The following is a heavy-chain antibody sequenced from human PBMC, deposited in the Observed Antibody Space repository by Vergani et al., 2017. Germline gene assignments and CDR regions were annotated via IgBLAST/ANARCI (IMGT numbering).Heavy chain of an antibody. CDR2: IYYSGST. Sequence: QVQLQESGPGLVKPSETLSLTCTVSGGSVSSGSYYWSWIRQPPGKGLEWIGYIYYSGSTNYNPSLKSRVTISVDTSKNQFSLKLSSVTAADTAVYYCARGKRAGYCFDYWGQGTLVTVSS. V-gene: IGHV4-61*01. CDR3: ARGKRAGYCFDY. J-gene: IGHJ4*02. CDR1: GGSVSSGSYY. D-gene: IGHD3-9*01.